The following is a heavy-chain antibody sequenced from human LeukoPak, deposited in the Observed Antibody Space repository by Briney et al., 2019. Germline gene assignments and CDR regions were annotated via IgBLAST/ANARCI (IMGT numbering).Heavy chain of an antibody. CDR3: ARDWTRITGTTFGWFDP. Sequence: SQTLSLTCTVSVGSISSGGYYWSWIRQHPGKGLEWIGYIYHSGSTYYNPSFKSRVTISVDTSKSQFSLELSSVTAADTAVYYCARDWTRITGTTFGWFDPWGQGTLVTVSS. V-gene: IGHV4-31*03. D-gene: IGHD1-7*01. CDR2: IYHSGST. CDR1: VGSISSGGYY. J-gene: IGHJ5*02.